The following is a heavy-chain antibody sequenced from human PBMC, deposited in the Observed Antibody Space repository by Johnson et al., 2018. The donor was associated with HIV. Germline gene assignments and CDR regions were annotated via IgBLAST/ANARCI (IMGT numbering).Heavy chain of an antibody. J-gene: IGHJ3*02. V-gene: IGHV3-23*04. CDR1: GFTFSDYY. CDR3: AKGYYYDSKDAFNI. D-gene: IGHD3-22*01. CDR2: ISGSGGRT. Sequence: EVQLVESGGGLVKPGGSLRLSCAASGFTFSDYYMSWIRQAPGKGLEWVSVISGSGGRTYYADSVKGRFTISRDNSKNTLYLQMNSLRAEDTAVYYCAKGYYYDSKDAFNIWGQGTMVTVSS.